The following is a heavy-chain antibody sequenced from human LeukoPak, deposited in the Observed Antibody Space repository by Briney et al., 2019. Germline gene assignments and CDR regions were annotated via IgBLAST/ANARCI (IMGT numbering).Heavy chain of an antibody. D-gene: IGHD6-13*01. CDR3: ARASSSWYQGLDY. Sequence: SETLSLTCTVSGGSISSSSYYWGWIRQPPGKGLEWIGSIYYSGSTNYNPSLKSRVTISVDTSKNQFSLKLSSVTAADTAVYYCARASSSWYQGLDYWGQGTLVTVSS. CDR2: IYYSGST. J-gene: IGHJ4*02. V-gene: IGHV4-39*07. CDR1: GGSISSSSYY.